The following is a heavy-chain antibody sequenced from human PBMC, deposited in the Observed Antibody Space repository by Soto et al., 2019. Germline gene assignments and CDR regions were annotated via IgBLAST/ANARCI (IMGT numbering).Heavy chain of an antibody. D-gene: IGHD4-17*01. Sequence: QITLKESGPTLVKPTQTLTLTCTFSGFSLSTSGVGVGWIRQPPGKALEWLALIYWDDDKRYSPSLKSRLTHPQDTPKNQVGLTKAHLDPVDTATYFCAHSYRYYAGVSFYILGQGTKVTGSS. CDR1: GFSLSTSGVG. V-gene: IGHV2-5*02. CDR2: IYWDDDK. CDR3: AHSYRYYAGVSFYI. J-gene: IGHJ3*02.